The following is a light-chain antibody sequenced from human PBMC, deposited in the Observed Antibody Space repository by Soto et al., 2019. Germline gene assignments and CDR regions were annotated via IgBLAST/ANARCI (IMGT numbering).Light chain of an antibody. J-gene: IGKJ4*01. CDR3: QQRYHWPPLT. Sequence: EIVLTQSPVTLSLSPGDTATLSCRASQSVVRYVAWYQQKPGQAPRLLIYDATIRASGIPARFSGSGSETDVSRTISSLETEDVGVYDGQQRYHWPPLTFGGGTKVEVK. CDR1: QSVVRY. V-gene: IGKV3-11*01. CDR2: DAT.